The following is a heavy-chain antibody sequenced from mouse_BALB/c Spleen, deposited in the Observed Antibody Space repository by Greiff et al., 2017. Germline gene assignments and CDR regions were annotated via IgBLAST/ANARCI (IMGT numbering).Heavy chain of an antibody. CDR3: ARGYYGSSYYAMDY. J-gene: IGHJ4*01. CDR1: GYTFTSYW. D-gene: IGHD1-1*01. CDR2: INPSTGYT. V-gene: IGHV1-7*01. Sequence: QVHVKQSGAELAKPGASVKMSCKASGYTFTSYWMHWVKQRPGQGLEWIGYINPSTGYTEYNQKFKDKATLTADKSSSTAYMQLSSLTSEDSAVYYCARGYYGSSYYAMDYWGQGTSVTVSS.